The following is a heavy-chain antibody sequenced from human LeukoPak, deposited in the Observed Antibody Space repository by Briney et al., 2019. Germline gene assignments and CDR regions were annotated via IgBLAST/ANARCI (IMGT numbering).Heavy chain of an antibody. CDR2: IYYSGST. CDR1: GGSISSSRYY. Sequence: SETLSLTCTVSGGSISSSRYYWGWIRQPPGKGLEWIGSIYYSGSTYYNPSLKSRATISVDTSKNQFSLKLSSVTAADTAVYYCAPFALGGEVVAATGDYWGQGTLVTVSS. J-gene: IGHJ4*02. V-gene: IGHV4-39*01. CDR3: APFALGGEVVAATGDY. D-gene: IGHD2-15*01.